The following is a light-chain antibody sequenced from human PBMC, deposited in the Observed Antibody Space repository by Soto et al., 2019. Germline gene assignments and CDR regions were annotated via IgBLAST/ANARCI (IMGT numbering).Light chain of an antibody. Sequence: DVVMTQSPLSLPVTLGQPASISCRSSQSLLYSDGNTYLTWFQQRPGQSPRRLIYKISNRDSGVPDRFSGGGSGTDFTLKISRVEAEDVGVYYCMQGTHWPYTFGQGTQLEIK. CDR2: KIS. CDR1: QSLLYSDGNTY. V-gene: IGKV2-30*01. CDR3: MQGTHWPYT. J-gene: IGKJ2*01.